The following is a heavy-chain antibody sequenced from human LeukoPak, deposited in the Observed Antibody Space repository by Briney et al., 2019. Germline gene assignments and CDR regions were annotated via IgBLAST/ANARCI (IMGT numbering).Heavy chain of an antibody. J-gene: IGHJ4*02. D-gene: IGHD2-15*01. CDR3: ARVYSGLRKYFDY. V-gene: IGHV3-48*01. Sequence: GGSLRLSCAASGFTFSNYSMSWIRQAPGKGLEWVSYISGSSITIYYADSVKGRFTISRDNAKNSLYLQMNSLRAEDTAVYYCARVYSGLRKYFDYWGQGTLVTVSS. CDR1: GFTFSNYS. CDR2: ISGSSITI.